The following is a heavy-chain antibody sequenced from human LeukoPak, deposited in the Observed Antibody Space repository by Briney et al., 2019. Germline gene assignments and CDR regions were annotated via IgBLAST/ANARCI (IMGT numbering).Heavy chain of an antibody. CDR3: SRHASTVTNQILNDAFDI. J-gene: IGHJ3*02. D-gene: IGHD4-17*01. V-gene: IGHV4-39*01. CDR2: IYYSGST. CDR1: GDSISSSSYY. Sequence: SETLSLTCTVSGDSISSSSYYWGWIRQPPGTGLEWIGSIYYSGSTYYNPSLKSRVTISVDTSKNQFSLKLSSVTAADTAVYYCSRHASTVTNQILNDAFDIWGQGTMVTVSS.